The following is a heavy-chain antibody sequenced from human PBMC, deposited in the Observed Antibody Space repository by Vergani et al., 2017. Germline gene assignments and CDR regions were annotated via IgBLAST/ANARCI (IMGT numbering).Heavy chain of an antibody. D-gene: IGHD5-18*01. V-gene: IGHV4-34*01. CDR3: AREGLGSTAMRTHRMDAFDI. CDR1: GGSFSGYY. Sequence: QVQLQQWGAGLLKPSETLSLTCAVYGGSFSGYYWSWIRQPPGKGLEWIGEINHSGSTNYNPSLKSRVTISVDTSKNQFSLKLSSVTAADTAVYYCAREGLGSTAMRTHRMDAFDIWGQGTMVTVSS. J-gene: IGHJ3*02. CDR2: INHSGST.